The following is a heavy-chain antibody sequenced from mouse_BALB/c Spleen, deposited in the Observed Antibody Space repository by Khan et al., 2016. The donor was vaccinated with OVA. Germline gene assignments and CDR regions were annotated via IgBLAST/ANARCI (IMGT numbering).Heavy chain of an antibody. D-gene: IGHD2-14*01. CDR2: VNPKTGGT. CDR1: GYSFTLYY. CDR3: AGGYDFFAY. Sequence: VRLQQSGPDLVKPGASVKISCKASGYSFTLYYMTWVRQSHGKSLEWLGRVNPKTGGTDYNQDFKGKAILTVDKSSNTAYMDIRSLTSEDSAVYYGAGGYDFFAYWGQGTLVTVSA. J-gene: IGHJ3*01. V-gene: IGHV1-26*01.